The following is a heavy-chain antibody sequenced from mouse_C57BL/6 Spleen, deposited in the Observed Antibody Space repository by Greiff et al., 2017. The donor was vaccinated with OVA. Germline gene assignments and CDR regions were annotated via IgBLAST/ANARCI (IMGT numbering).Heavy chain of an antibody. CDR3: ARTYGSSYHDD. Sequence: VQLQQPGAELVRPGSSVKLSCKASGYTFTSYWMHWVKQRPIQGLEWIGNIDPSDSETHYNQKFKDKATLTVDKSSSTAYMQLSSLTSEDSAVYYCARTYGSSYHDDWGQGTTLTVSS. CDR2: IDPSDSET. V-gene: IGHV1-52*01. D-gene: IGHD1-1*01. CDR1: GYTFTSYW. J-gene: IGHJ2*01.